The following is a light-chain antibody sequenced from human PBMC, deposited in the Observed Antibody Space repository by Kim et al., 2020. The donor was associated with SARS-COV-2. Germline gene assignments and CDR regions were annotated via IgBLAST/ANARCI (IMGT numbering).Light chain of an antibody. Sequence: LAPGERPTLSCRASQSVSSSYLAWYPQKPGQAPRLLIYGASSRATGIPDRFSGSGSGTDFTLTISRLEPEDFAVYYCQQYGSSTYTFGQGTKLEI. CDR3: QQYGSSTYT. CDR1: QSVSSSY. J-gene: IGKJ2*01. V-gene: IGKV3-20*01. CDR2: GAS.